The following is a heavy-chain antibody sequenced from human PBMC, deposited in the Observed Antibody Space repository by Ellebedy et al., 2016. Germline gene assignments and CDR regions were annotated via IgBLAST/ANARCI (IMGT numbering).Heavy chain of an antibody. CDR1: GFSLSTSGVG. CDR2: IYWDDDK. V-gene: IGHV2-5*02. D-gene: IGHD6-13*01. J-gene: IGHJ4*02. Sequence: SGPTLVXPTQTLTLTCTFSGFSLSTSGVGVSWIRQPPGKALEWLALIYWDDDKRYSPSLKSRLTITKDTSKNQVVLTMTNMDPVDTATYYCAHQQLPPPNFDYWGQGTLVTVSS. CDR3: AHQQLPPPNFDY.